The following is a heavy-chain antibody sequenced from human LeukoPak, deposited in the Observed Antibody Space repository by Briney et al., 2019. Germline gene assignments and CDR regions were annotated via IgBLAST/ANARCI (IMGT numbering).Heavy chain of an antibody. J-gene: IGHJ4*02. CDR3: AKRIQYSSSSAYFDY. CDR1: AFTFSNYG. D-gene: IGHD6-6*01. CDR2: ISDSAGST. Sequence: GGSLRLSCAASAFTFSNYGMNWVRLAPGKGLESVSSISDSAGSTFYADSVKGRFTISRDNSKNTQYLQMNSLRAGDTAIYYCAKRIQYSSSSAYFDYWGQGTLVTVSS. V-gene: IGHV3-23*01.